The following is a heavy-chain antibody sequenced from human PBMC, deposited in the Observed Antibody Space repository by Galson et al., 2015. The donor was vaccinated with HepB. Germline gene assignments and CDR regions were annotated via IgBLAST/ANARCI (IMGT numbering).Heavy chain of an antibody. CDR2: IIPILGIA. D-gene: IGHD2-2*02. J-gene: IGHJ6*02. Sequence: SVKVSCKASGGTFSSYTISWVRQAPGQGLEWMGRIIPILGIANYAQKFQGRVTITADKSTSTAYMELSSLRSEDTAVYYCASGRGQYCSSTSCYTPYYYYGMDVWGQGTTVTVSS. CDR1: GGTFSSYT. V-gene: IGHV1-69*02. CDR3: ASGRGQYCSSTSCYTPYYYYGMDV.